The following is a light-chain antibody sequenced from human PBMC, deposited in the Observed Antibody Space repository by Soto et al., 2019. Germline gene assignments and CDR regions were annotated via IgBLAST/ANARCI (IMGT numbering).Light chain of an antibody. CDR3: QQYNSYPYT. J-gene: IGKJ2*01. CDR2: KAS. CDR1: QSISSW. Sequence: DIQMTQSPSTLSASVGDRVTITCRASQSISSWLAWYQQEPGKAPKLLIYKASSLESGVPSRFSGSGSGTEFTLTISSRQPDDFATYYCQQYNSYPYTFGQGTKLEIK. V-gene: IGKV1-5*03.